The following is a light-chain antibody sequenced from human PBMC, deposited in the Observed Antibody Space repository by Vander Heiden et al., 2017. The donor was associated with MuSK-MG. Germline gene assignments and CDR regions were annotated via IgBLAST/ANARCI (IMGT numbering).Light chain of an antibody. V-gene: IGKV4-1*01. J-gene: IGKJ4*01. CDR3: QQDYNTPIP. Sequence: DIVMTQSPDSLDVSMGERATINCKSSQSVLYTSNDKNYLAWYQQKPGQPPKLLIYWASTRESGVPYRFSGSGSGTDFTLTISSLQSEDVAVYYCQQDYNTPIPFGGGTKVDIK. CDR2: WAS. CDR1: QSVLYTSNDKNY.